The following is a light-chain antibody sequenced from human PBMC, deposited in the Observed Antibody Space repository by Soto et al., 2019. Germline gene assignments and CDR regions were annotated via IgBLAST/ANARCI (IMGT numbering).Light chain of an antibody. V-gene: IGLV2-8*01. CDR3: SSYTDSSNYV. CDR2: EVH. J-gene: IGLJ1*01. CDR1: SSDVGGYNY. Sequence: QSVLTQPPSASGSLGQSVTFSCTGTSSDVGGYNYVSWYQQHPGKAPKLIIYEVHKRPSGVPDRFSGSRSGNTASLTISGLQAEDEADYYCSSYTDSSNYVFGTGTKVTVL.